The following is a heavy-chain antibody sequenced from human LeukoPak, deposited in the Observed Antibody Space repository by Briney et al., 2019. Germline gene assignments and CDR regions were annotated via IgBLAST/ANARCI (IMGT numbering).Heavy chain of an antibody. CDR3: AVSGCSSTSCYTTSTGGYYFDY. J-gene: IGHJ4*02. Sequence: SVKVSCKASGGTFSSYAISWVRQAPGQGLEWMGGIIPIFGTANYAQKFQGRVTITADESTSTAYMELSSLRSEDTAVYYCAVSGCSSTSCYTTSTGGYYFDYWGQGTLVTVSS. CDR2: IIPIFGTA. D-gene: IGHD2-2*01. CDR1: GGTFSSYA. V-gene: IGHV1-69*01.